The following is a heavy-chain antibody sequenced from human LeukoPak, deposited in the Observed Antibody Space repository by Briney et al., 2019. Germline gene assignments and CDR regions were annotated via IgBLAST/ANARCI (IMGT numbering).Heavy chain of an antibody. CDR1: GYTFTSYG. Sequence: GASVKVSCKASGYTFTSYGISWVRQAPGQGLEWMGWISAYNGNTNYAQKLLGRVTMTTDTSTSTAYMELRSLRSDDTAVYYCAREGYFDWLLHYDYWGQGTLVTVSS. J-gene: IGHJ4*02. D-gene: IGHD3-9*01. CDR2: ISAYNGNT. V-gene: IGHV1-18*01. CDR3: AREGYFDWLLHYDY.